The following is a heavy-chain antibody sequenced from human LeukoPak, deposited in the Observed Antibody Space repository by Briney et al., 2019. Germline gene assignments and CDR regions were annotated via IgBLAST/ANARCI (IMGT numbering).Heavy chain of an antibody. CDR1: GGTFSSYA. V-gene: IGHV1-69*04. D-gene: IGHD1-26*01. CDR3: ASDGYSGSYRGSYY. J-gene: IGHJ4*02. Sequence: SVKVSCKASGGTFSSYAVSWVRQAPGQGLEWMGRIIPIFGIANYAQKFQGRVTITADKSTSTAYMELSSLRSEDTAVYYCASDGYSGSYRGSYYWGQGTPVTVSS. CDR2: IIPIFGIA.